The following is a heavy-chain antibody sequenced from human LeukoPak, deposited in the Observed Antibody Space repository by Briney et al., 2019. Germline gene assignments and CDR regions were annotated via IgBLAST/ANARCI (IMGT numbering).Heavy chain of an antibody. CDR2: ISSTSAYI. D-gene: IGHD6-19*01. CDR1: GFALRSYT. V-gene: IGHV3-21*01. CDR3: ARVAVAGPTGWFDS. J-gene: IGHJ5*01. Sequence: PGGSLRLSCAASGFALRSYTVTWVRQAPGKGLEWVSSISSTSAYIYNAESVKGRFSISRDNVDNVVHLQMSSLTNEDTAVYYCARVAVAGPTGWFDSWGQGTLVTVSS.